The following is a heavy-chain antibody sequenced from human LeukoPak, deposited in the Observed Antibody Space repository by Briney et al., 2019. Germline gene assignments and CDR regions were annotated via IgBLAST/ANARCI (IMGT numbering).Heavy chain of an antibody. Sequence: PGGSLRLSCAASGFNFSTYTMNWVRQAPGKGLEWLSYITSSSNSIYYADSVKGRFTISRDNAKNSLYLQMDSLRAEDTAVYYCARGYYYDSSGYYPFDYWGQGTLVTVSS. CDR1: GFNFSTYT. V-gene: IGHV3-48*01. J-gene: IGHJ4*02. CDR3: ARGYYYDSSGYYPFDY. D-gene: IGHD3-22*01. CDR2: ITSSSNSI.